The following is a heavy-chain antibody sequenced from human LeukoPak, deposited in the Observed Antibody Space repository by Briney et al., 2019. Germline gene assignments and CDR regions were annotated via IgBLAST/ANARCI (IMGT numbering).Heavy chain of an antibody. V-gene: IGHV1-69*08. CDR3: ARLEWELPLDY. CDR1: GGTFSSYT. J-gene: IGHJ4*02. CDR2: IIPILGTA. D-gene: IGHD1-26*01. Sequence: GSSVKVSCKASGGTFSSYTISWVRQAPGQGLEWMRRIIPILGTANYAQKFQGRVTITADKSTSTAYMELSSLRSEDTAVYYCARLEWELPLDYWGQGTLVTVSS.